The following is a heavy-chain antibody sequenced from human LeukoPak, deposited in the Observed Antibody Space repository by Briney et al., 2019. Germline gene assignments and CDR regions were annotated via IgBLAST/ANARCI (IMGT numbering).Heavy chain of an antibody. CDR1: GYSFTSYW. CDR3: AREQQLVYDR. CDR2: IYPGDSDT. J-gene: IGHJ5*02. Sequence: GESLKISCKGSGYSFTSYWIGWVRQMPGKGLEWMGIIYPGDSDTRYSPSLQGQVTISADKSISTAYLQWSSLKASDTAMYYSAREQQLVYDRWGQGTLVPVSS. D-gene: IGHD6-13*01. V-gene: IGHV5-51*01.